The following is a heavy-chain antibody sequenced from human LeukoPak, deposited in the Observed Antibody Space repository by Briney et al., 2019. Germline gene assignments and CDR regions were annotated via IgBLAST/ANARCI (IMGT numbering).Heavy chain of an antibody. D-gene: IGHD3-22*01. CDR2: INNDGSNT. V-gene: IGHV3-74*01. CDR1: GFTFSRYW. Sequence: VQSGGSLRLSCAASGFTFSRYWMHWVRQAPGKGLVWVSHINNDGSNTNCADFVKGRFTISRDNAKNTLYLQMNSLRAEDTAVYYCARRYYDSNDYWGQGTLVTVSS. CDR3: ARRYYDSNDY. J-gene: IGHJ4*02.